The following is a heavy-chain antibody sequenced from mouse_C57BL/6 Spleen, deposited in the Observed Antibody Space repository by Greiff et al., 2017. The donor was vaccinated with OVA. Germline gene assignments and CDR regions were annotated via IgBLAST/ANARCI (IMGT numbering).Heavy chain of an antibody. J-gene: IGHJ3*01. Sequence: QVQLQQPGAELVKPGASVKLSCKASGYTFTSYWMHWVKQRPGQGLEWIGMIHPNSGSTNYNEKFKSKATLTVDKSSSTAYMQLSSLTSEDSAVYYCASYDYDSLWFAYWGQGTLVTVS. CDR3: ASYDYDSLWFAY. CDR2: IHPNSGST. CDR1: GYTFTSYW. V-gene: IGHV1-64*01. D-gene: IGHD2-4*01.